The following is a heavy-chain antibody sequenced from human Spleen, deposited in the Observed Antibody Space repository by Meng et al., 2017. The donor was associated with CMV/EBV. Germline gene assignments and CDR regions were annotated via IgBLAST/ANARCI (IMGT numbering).Heavy chain of an antibody. CDR2: ISGSGGST. V-gene: IGHV3-23*01. Sequence: GESLKISCAASGFTFSSYEMNWVRQAPGKGLEWVSAISGSGGSTYYADSVKGRFTISRDNSKNTLYLQMNSLRAEDTAVYYCARVWGSYNDYWGQGTLVTVSS. D-gene: IGHD1-1*01. CDR3: ARVWGSYNDY. J-gene: IGHJ4*02. CDR1: GFTFSSYE.